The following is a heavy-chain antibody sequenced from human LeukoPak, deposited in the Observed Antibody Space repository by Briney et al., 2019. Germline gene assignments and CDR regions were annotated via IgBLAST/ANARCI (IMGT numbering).Heavy chain of an antibody. V-gene: IGHV1-8*01. CDR3: ARGNDFWSGYRRYWFDP. CDR1: GYTFTSYD. D-gene: IGHD3-3*01. CDR2: MNPNRGNT. Sequence: GASVKVSCKASGYTFTSYDINWVRQATGQGLEWMGWMNPNRGNTGYAQKFQGRVTMTRNTSISTAYMELSSLRSEDTAVYYCARGNDFWSGYRRYWFDPWGQGTLVTVSS. J-gene: IGHJ5*02.